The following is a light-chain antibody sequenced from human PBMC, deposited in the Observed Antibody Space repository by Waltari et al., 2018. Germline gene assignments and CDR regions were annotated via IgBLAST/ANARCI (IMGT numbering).Light chain of an antibody. CDR3: SSYTSSSTV. J-gene: IGLJ1*01. V-gene: IGLV2-14*01. Sequence: QSALTQPASVSGSPRQSITISCTGTSRDVGGYNYVSWYQQPPGKAPQLMIYDVSNRPSGVSNRFSGSKSGNTASLTISGLQAEDEADYYCSSYTSSSTVFGTGTKVTVL. CDR1: SRDVGGYNY. CDR2: DVS.